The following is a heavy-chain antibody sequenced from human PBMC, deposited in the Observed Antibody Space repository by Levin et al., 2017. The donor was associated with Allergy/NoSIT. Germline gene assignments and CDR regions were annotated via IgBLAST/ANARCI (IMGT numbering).Heavy chain of an antibody. V-gene: IGHV3-23*01. CDR3: ARVSTVGYWYFDL. CDR2: ISGSSGGT. D-gene: IGHD4-23*01. J-gene: IGHJ2*01. Sequence: SGGSLRLSCAASGFTFSSYAMNWVRQAPGTGLEWVSSISGSSGGTYYADSVKGRFTISRDNSKNTLYLQMNSLRAEDTAVYYCARVSTVGYWYFDLWGRGTLITVSS. CDR1: GFTFSSYA.